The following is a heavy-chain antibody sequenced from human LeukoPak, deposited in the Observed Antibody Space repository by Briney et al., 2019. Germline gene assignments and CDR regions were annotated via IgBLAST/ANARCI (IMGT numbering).Heavy chain of an antibody. CDR2: ISAYNGNT. Sequence: ASVKVPCKASGYTFTSYGISWVRQAPGQGLEWMGWISAYNGNTNYAQKLQGRVTMTTDTSTSTAYMELRSLRSDDTAVYYCARAGYSMIVVVSPPDYWGQGTLVTVSS. CDR1: GYTFTSYG. V-gene: IGHV1-18*01. J-gene: IGHJ4*02. CDR3: ARAGYSMIVVVSPPDY. D-gene: IGHD3-22*01.